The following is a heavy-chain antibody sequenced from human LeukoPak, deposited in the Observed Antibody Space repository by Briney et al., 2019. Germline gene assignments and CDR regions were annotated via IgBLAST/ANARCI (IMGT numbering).Heavy chain of an antibody. V-gene: IGHV3-64*01. Sequence: GGSLRLSCAASGFTFSDYAMHWVSQAPGKELEYVSAVSSNGGSIHYANSVKGRFTISRDNSKNTLYLQMDSLRAEDMAVYYCARDTCGCGSGWHLYWYFDLWGRGTLVTVSS. J-gene: IGHJ2*01. D-gene: IGHD6-19*01. CDR3: ARDTCGCGSGWHLYWYFDL. CDR2: VSSNGGSI. CDR1: GFTFSDYA.